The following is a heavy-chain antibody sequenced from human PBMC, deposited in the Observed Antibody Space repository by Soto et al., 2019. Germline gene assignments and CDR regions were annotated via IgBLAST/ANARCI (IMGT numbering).Heavy chain of an antibody. V-gene: IGHV3-7*01. CDR2: IKPGVSEK. CDR3: ARVKSSGWYLDY. CDR1: GVTFSVYC. J-gene: IGHJ4*02. D-gene: IGHD6-19*01. Sequence: VQLVESGGGLVQPGGSLRLSCAASGVTFSVYCMSWVRQAPGKRLEWVANIKPGVSEKYLVDSVKDRFTISRDNDKNSLYLQMTSQRAEDTAVYYCARVKSSGWYLDYWGQGTLVTGSS.